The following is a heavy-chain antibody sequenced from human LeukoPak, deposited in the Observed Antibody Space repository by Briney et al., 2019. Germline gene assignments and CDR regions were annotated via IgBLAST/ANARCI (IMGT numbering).Heavy chain of an antibody. D-gene: IGHD4-11*01. J-gene: IGHJ5*02. CDR1: GYSISSGYY. CDR2: IYHSGST. CDR3: ARQYSNCVYSVCFDP. V-gene: IGHV4-38-2*01. Sequence: PSETLSLTCAVSGYSISSGYYWGWIRQPPGKGLEWIGSIYHSGSTYYNPSLKSRVTISVDTSKNQFSLKLSSVTAADTAVYYCARQYSNCVYSVCFDPWGQGTLVTVSS.